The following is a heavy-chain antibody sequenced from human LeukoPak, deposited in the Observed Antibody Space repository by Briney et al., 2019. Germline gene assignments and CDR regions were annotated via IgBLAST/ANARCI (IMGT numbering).Heavy chain of an antibody. D-gene: IGHD1-26*01. V-gene: IGHV4-38-2*02. CDR2: IYYSGST. CDR1: GYSISSGYY. CDR3: ATSRLGATTPGAFDI. Sequence: SETLSLTCTVSGYSISSGYYWGWTRQPPGKGLEWIGSIYYSGSTYYNPSLKSRVTISVDTSKNQFSLKLSSVTAADTAVYYCATSRLGATTPGAFDIWGQGTMVTVSS. J-gene: IGHJ3*02.